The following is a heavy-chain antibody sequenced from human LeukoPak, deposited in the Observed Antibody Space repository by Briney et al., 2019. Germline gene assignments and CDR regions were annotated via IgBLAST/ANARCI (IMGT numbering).Heavy chain of an antibody. CDR1: GLTFRNYA. CDR3: AKDPNGDYVGAFDS. J-gene: IGHJ3*01. CDR2: IRGDAGGGAT. Sequence: GGSLRLSCAASGLTFRNYAMTWVRQAPGKGLEWVSTIRGDAGGGATSYADSVKGRFTVYRDNSKNTLYLQMTSLRAGDTAVYYCAKDPNGDYVGAFDSWGQGTLVTVSS. D-gene: IGHD4-17*01. V-gene: IGHV3-23*01.